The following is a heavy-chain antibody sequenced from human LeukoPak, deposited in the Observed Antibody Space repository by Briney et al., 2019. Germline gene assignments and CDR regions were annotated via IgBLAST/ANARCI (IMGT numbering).Heavy chain of an antibody. CDR1: GYPFTTYT. D-gene: IGHD3-22*01. CDR2: INTNTGSP. J-gene: IGHJ4*02. V-gene: IGHV7-4-1*02. Sequence: ASVKVSCKASGYPFTTYTMNWVRQAPGQGLEWMGWINTNTGSPTYAQAFTGRFVFSLDTSVSTAFLQINSLGAEDTAVYFRARAEIVWASYYDNNGYYDYWGQGTLVTVSS. CDR3: ARAEIVWASYYDNNGYYDY.